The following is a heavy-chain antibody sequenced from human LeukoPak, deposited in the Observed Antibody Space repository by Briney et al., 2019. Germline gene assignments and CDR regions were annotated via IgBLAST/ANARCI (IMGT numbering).Heavy chain of an antibody. Sequence: GGSLRLSCAASGFTVSSYYMSWVRQAPGKGLEWVSAISNNGGYTYYADSVQGRFTISRDNSKSTLCLQMNSLRAEDTAVYYCAKQLGYCSDGSCYFPYWGQGILVTVSS. D-gene: IGHD2-15*01. CDR3: AKQLGYCSDGSCYFPY. J-gene: IGHJ4*02. CDR1: GFTVSSYY. V-gene: IGHV3-23*01. CDR2: ISNNGGYT.